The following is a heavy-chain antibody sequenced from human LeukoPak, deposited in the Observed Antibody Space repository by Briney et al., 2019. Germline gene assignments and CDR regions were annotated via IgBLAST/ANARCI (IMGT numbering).Heavy chain of an antibody. V-gene: IGHV3-23*01. J-gene: IGHJ4*02. CDR1: GFTFSRHG. D-gene: IGHD3-16*01. CDR3: VKGGRFLPPAN. CDR2: ISAGGDIT. Sequence: PGRSLRLSCAASGFTFSRHGMSWVRQAPGKGLEWVSAISAGGDITLYADSVKGRFTISRDTSQNTVYLQMNSLRAEDTATYYCVKGGRFLPPANWGQGTLVTVSS.